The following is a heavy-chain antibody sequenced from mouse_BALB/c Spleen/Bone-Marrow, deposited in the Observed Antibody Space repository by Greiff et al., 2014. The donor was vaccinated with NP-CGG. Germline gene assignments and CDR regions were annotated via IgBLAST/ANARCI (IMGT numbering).Heavy chain of an antibody. D-gene: IGHD2-2*01. CDR3: ARERYGYDGWYFDV. CDR1: GYTFTNYW. CDR2: IAPGSGST. V-gene: IGHV1S41*01. Sequence: DLVKPGASVKLSCKTSGYTFTNYWINWIKQRPGQGLEWLGRIAPGSGSTYYIEMFKVKAPLTVDTSSSTAYIQLSSLSSEDSAVYFCARERYGYDGWYFDVWGAGTTVTVSS. J-gene: IGHJ1*01.